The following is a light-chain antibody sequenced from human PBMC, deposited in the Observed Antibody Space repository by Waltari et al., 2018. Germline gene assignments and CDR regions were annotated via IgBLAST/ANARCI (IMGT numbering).Light chain of an antibody. V-gene: IGLV2-14*03. CDR1: SSALRGYNY. Sequence: QSALTQPAPVSGSPGQSITIHCIGTSSALRGYNYVPWYQQHPGKAPKVMIYNVNNRPSGVSDRFSGSKSGNTASLTISGLQAEDEADYFCCLYASSYTPFFVFGTGTKLTVL. J-gene: IGLJ1*01. CDR2: NVN. CDR3: CLYASSYTPFFV.